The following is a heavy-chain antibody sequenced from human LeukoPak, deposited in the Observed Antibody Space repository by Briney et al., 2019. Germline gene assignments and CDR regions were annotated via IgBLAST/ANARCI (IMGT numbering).Heavy chain of an antibody. D-gene: IGHD3-10*01. CDR3: AKGVRRWFGESLRGRGGAFDS. Sequence: PGGSLRLSCVASGFIFDDYAMHWVRHAPGEGREWVSCISWNGGSLVCVESVKGRFTISRDNAKNSLYLPMNTLRTEDMALYYCAKGVRRWFGESLRGRGGAFDSWGQGTMVTVSS. CDR1: GFIFDDYA. J-gene: IGHJ3*02. CDR2: ISWNGGSL. V-gene: IGHV3-9*03.